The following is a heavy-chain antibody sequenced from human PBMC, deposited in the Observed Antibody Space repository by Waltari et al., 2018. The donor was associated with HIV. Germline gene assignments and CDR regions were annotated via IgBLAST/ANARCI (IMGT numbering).Heavy chain of an antibody. CDR2: IDHTGTS. CDR1: GGSFSGYY. CDR3: VRGFGNYGFYFDY. D-gene: IGHD3-16*01. V-gene: IGHV4-34*02. J-gene: IGHJ4*02. Sequence: QVHLPQWGSGLLKLSGTLSLTCAVYGGSFSGYYWTWILQSPGRGLEWMGEIDHTGTSTYNPSLKGRVTMSVDTSKNQFSLTLKSVTAADTAVYYCVRGFGNYGFYFDYWGQGKLVSVSS.